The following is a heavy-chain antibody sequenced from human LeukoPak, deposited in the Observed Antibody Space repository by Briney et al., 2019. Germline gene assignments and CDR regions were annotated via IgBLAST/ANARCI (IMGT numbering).Heavy chain of an antibody. D-gene: IGHD6-19*01. J-gene: IGHJ4*02. CDR3: AREGYSSGWFDY. CDR1: GGSISSYY. Sequence: SETLSLTCTVSGGSISSYYWSWIRQPPGQGLEWIGYIYYSGSTNYNPSLKSRVTISVDTSKNQFSLTLSSVTAADTAVYYCAREGYSSGWFDYWGQGTLVTVSS. V-gene: IGHV4-59*01. CDR2: IYYSGST.